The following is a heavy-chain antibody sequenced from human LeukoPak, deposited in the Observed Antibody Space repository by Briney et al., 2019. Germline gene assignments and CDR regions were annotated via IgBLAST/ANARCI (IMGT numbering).Heavy chain of an antibody. J-gene: IGHJ4*02. CDR2: IRYTSET. CDR1: GFIFSQYS. CDR3: ARDAGNSAYGCDV. D-gene: IGHD5-12*01. Sequence: GGSLRLSCAASGFIFSQYSMNWVRQAPGKSLEWVSHIRYTSETFYADSVKGRFTISRDVARNSLYLQMNNLRVEDTAIYYCARDAGNSAYGCDVWGQGTLVTVSS. V-gene: IGHV3-48*01.